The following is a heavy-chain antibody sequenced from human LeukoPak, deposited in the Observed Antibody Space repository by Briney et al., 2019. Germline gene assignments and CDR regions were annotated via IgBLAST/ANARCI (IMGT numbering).Heavy chain of an antibody. D-gene: IGHD3-22*01. CDR3: ARARYYDKSGYYYYFDY. CDR1: GFTFSRYW. J-gene: IGHJ4*02. V-gene: IGHV3-7*04. Sequence: PGGSLRLSCAASGFTFSRYWMTWVRQAPGKGLEWVANIKQEGSEKYYVDSLRGRFTISRDNAKNSLYLQMNSLRAEDTAVYYCARARYYDKSGYYYYFDYWAQGPLVSVSS. CDR2: IKQEGSEK.